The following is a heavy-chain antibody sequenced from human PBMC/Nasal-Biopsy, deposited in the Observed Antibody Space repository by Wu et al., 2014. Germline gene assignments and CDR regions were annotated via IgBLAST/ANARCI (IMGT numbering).Heavy chain of an antibody. CDR3: ARYCSSTNCYTPLFDY. V-gene: IGHV3-33*01. Sequence: ASGFTFNTYGMHWVRQAPGKGLEWVAVIWYDGDNKYYAESVKGRFTISRDKSKNTVYLQMNSLRAEDTAVYYCARYCSSTNCYTPLFDYWGQGTLVTVSS. J-gene: IGHJ4*02. D-gene: IGHD2-2*02. CDR1: GFTFNTYG. CDR2: IWYDGDNK.